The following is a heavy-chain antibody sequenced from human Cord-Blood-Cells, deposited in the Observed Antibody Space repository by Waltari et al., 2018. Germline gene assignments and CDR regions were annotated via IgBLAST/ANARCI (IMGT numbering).Heavy chain of an antibody. V-gene: IGHV1-8*01. CDR3: ARGQRAVAGTDWYFDL. D-gene: IGHD6-19*01. J-gene: IGHJ2*01. Sequence: QVQLVQSGAEVKKPGASVKVSCKASGYTFTSYDINWVRQATGQGLEWMGWMNPTSGNTGYAQKFQGRVTMTRNTSISTAYMELSSLRSEDTAVYYCARGQRAVAGTDWYFDLWGRGTLVTVSS. CDR2: MNPTSGNT. CDR1: GYTFTSYD.